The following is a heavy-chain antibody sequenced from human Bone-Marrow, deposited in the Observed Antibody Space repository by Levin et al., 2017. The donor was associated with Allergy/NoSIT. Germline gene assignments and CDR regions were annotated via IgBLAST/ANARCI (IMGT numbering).Heavy chain of an antibody. J-gene: IGHJ6*02. V-gene: IGHV3-9*02. CDR3: TRDLRPGGADV. D-gene: IGHD3-10*01. CDR1: GLAPNTYA. CDR2: IFLDGSGT. Sequence: SLKISCVTSGLAPNTYAMHWVRQAPGKGLEWVSGIFLDGSGTGYADSVKGRFFTSRDNAKNSLFLQMNSLRTEDTALYYCTRDLRPGGADVWGLGTSVTVSS.